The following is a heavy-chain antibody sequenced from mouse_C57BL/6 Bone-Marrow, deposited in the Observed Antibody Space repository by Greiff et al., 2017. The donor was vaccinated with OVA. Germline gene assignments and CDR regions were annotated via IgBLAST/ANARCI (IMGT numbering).Heavy chain of an antibody. D-gene: IGHD4-1*01. Sequence: EVQGVESGGGLVQPGGSLKLSCAASGFTFSDYYMYWVRQTPEKRLEWVAYISNGGGSTYYPDTVKGRFTISRDNAKNTLYLQMSRLKSEDTAMYYCASLWDVGWYFDVWGTGTTVTVSS. J-gene: IGHJ1*03. CDR1: GFTFSDYY. V-gene: IGHV5-12*01. CDR3: ASLWDVGWYFDV. CDR2: ISNGGGST.